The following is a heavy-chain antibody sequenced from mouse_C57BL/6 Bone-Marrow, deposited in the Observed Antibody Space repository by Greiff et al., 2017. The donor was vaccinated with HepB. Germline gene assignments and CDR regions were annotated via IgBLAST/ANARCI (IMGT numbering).Heavy chain of an antibody. Sequence: EVQLQQSGAELVRPGASVKLSCTASGFNINDDYMHWVKQRPEQGLEWIGWIDHENGDTEYAAKFQGKTTITADTPSNTAYLQLSSLTSEDTAVYYCTTNCGYYFDDWGQGTTLTVSS. V-gene: IGHV14-4*01. D-gene: IGHD4-1*01. CDR3: TTNCGYYFDD. CDR1: GFNINDDY. CDR2: IDHENGDT. J-gene: IGHJ2*01.